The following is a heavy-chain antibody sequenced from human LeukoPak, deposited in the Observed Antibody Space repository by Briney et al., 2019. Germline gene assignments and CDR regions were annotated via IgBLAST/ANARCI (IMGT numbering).Heavy chain of an antibody. CDR1: GGSISSADYF. Sequence: SETLSLTCSVSGGSISSADYFWSWIRQPPGKGLEWIGHMYHSGSAYYNPSLESRVTISVDRSKNQFSLQLTSVTAADTAVYYCARVAGHFGAQGVGCPDYWGQGTLATVSS. CDR2: MYHSGSA. D-gene: IGHD3-16*01. J-gene: IGHJ4*02. V-gene: IGHV4-30-2*01. CDR3: ARVAGHFGAQGVGCPDY.